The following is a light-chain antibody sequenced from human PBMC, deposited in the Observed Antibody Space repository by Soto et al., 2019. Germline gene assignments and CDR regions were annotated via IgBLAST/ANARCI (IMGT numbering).Light chain of an antibody. CDR1: QGISNY. CDR2: AAS. Sequence: DIQMTQSPSSLSASVGDRVTITCRASQGISNYLAWYQQKPGKVPKLLIYAASTLQSGVPSRFSGSESGPDFTLTISSLQPEDVATYYCQKYNGAPFTFGPGTKVDIK. V-gene: IGKV1-27*01. J-gene: IGKJ3*01. CDR3: QKYNGAPFT.